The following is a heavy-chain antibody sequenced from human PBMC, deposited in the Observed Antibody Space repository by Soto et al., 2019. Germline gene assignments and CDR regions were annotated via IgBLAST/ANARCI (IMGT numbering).Heavy chain of an antibody. V-gene: IGHV3-21*02. CDR1: GFTFRSFT. CDR3: TRDASRDSSARGWFDP. CDR2: ISSNSAYI. J-gene: IGHJ5*02. Sequence: EVQLVESGGGLVKPGGSLRLSCAASGFTFRSFTMNWVRQAPGKGLEWDSTISSNSAYIYYTDALRGRFTISRDNAKNSLHLQMNRLRAEDTAVYYCTRDASRDSSARGWFDPWGPGTLVTVSS. D-gene: IGHD6-13*01.